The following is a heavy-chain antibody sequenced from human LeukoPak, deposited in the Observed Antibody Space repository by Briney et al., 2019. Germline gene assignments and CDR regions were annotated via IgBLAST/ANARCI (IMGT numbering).Heavy chain of an antibody. V-gene: IGHV3-30*03. CDR3: ARVSTTYSSSWYVDWDY. Sequence: AGGSLRLSCAASGFTFSSYGMHWVRQAPGKGLEWVAVISYDGSNKYYADSVKGRFTISRDNSKNTLYLQMNSLRAEDTAVYYCARVSTTYSSSWYVDWDYWGQGTLVTVSS. D-gene: IGHD6-13*01. CDR1: GFTFSSYG. CDR2: ISYDGSNK. J-gene: IGHJ4*02.